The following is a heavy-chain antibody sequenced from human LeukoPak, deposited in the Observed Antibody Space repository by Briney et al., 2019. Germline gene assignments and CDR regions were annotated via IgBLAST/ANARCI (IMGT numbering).Heavy chain of an antibody. CDR3: AREGIAAADAFDI. CDR1: GFTFSSYW. J-gene: IGHJ3*02. CDR2: IKQDGSEK. V-gene: IGHV3-7*01. D-gene: IGHD6-13*01. Sequence: PGGSVRLSCAASGFTFSSYWMSWVRQAPGKGLEWVANIKQDGSEKYYVDSVKGRFTISRDNAKNSLYLQMNSLRAEDTAVYYCAREGIAAADAFDIWGQGTMVTVSS.